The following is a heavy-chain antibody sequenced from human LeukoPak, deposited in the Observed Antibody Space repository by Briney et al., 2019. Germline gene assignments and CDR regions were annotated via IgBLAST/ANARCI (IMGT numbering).Heavy chain of an antibody. CDR3: AIHMWDIVVVPPPIRDY. CDR2: IIVGGGST. D-gene: IGHD2-2*01. CDR1: GFTFSHYG. J-gene: IGHJ4*02. V-gene: IGHV3-23*01. Sequence: PGGSLRLSCAASGFTFSHYGMSWVRQAPGKGLEWGSTIIVGGGSTYYADSVKGRFTISRANPKTTLNLHLGTLRTQATAVYYCAIHMWDIVVVPPPIRDYWGQGTLVTVSS.